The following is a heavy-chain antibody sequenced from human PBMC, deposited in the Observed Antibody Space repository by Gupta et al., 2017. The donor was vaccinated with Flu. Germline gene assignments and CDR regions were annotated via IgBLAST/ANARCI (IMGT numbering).Heavy chain of an antibody. CDR1: GFGFSDHY. CDR2: TRHKASDYTT. J-gene: IGHJ4*02. V-gene: IGHV3-72*01. Sequence: EVQLVESGGGLVQPGGYLRLSCAVSGFGFSDHYMDWVRQAPGKWLEWVGRTRHKASDYTTEYAASVKGRFTISRDNSKNILYLQMNSLKTEDTAMYYCARGEDSVSASVRYDYWGQGALVTVSS. D-gene: IGHD1-26*01. CDR3: ARGEDSVSASVRYDY.